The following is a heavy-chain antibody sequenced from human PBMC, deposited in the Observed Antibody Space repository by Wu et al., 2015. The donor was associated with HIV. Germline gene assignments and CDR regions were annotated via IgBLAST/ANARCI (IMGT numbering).Heavy chain of an antibody. CDR1: GYTFTGYY. CDR3: ARVEMVRGSSNWFDP. V-gene: IGHV1-2*02. D-gene: IGHD3-10*01. CDR2: INPNSGGT. Sequence: QVQLVQSGAEVKKPGASVKVSCKASGYTFTGYYMHWVRQAPGQGLEWMGWINPNSGGTNYAQKFQGRVTMTRDTSISTAYMELSRLRSDDTAVYYCARVEMVRGSSNWFDPWGQGTLVTVSS. J-gene: IGHJ5*02.